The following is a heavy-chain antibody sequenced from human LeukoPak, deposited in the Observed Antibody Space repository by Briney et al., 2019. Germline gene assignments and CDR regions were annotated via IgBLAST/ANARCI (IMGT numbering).Heavy chain of an antibody. D-gene: IGHD5-24*01. CDR2: VTPSGGT. V-gene: IGHV1-2*02. Sequence: ASVKVSCKASGYTFTSYAMHWVRQAPGQGLEWMGWVTPSGGTNYPQKFQGRVAITRDASITTAYMDLSRLTSDDTAVYYCARDRYGDGFAHFDYWGQGALVTVSS. CDR3: ARDRYGDGFAHFDY. CDR1: GYTFTSYA. J-gene: IGHJ4*02.